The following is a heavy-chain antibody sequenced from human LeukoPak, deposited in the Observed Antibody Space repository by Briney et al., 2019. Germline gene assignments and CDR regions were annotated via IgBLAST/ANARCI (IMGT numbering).Heavy chain of an antibody. D-gene: IGHD5-12*01. J-gene: IGHJ5*02. CDR1: GYTFTSYG. Sequence: SVKVSCKASGYTFTSYGISWVRQAPGQGLEWMGGIIPIFGTANYAQKFQGRVTITADESTSTAYMELSSLRSEDTAVYYCAEGYSGYASLDPWGQGTLVTVSS. CDR2: IIPIFGTA. V-gene: IGHV1-69*13. CDR3: AEGYSGYASLDP.